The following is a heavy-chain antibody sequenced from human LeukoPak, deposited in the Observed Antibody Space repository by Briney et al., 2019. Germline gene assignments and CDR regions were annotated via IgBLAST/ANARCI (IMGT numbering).Heavy chain of an antibody. CDR1: GFTFSSYS. CDR3: ARGSGYCSSTSCSDDY. D-gene: IGHD2-2*01. CDR2: ISSSSSTI. V-gene: IGHV3-48*01. J-gene: IGHJ4*02. Sequence: GGSLRLSCAASGFTFSSYSMNWVRQAPGKGLEWVSSISSSSSTIYYADSVKGRFTISRDNAKNSLYLQMNSLRAEDTAVYYCARGSGYCSSTSCSDDYWGQGTLVTVSS.